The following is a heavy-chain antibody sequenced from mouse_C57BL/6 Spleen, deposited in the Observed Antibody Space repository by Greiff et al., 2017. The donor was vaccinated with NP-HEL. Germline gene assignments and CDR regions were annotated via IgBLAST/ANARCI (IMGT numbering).Heavy chain of an antibody. CDR1: GFTFSDYG. Sequence: EVQGVESGGGLVKPGGSLKLSCAASGFTFSDYGMHWVRQAPEKGLEWVAYISSGSSTIYYADTVKGRFTISRDNAKNTLFLQLTSLRSEDTAMYDCARRGGTVGATGAMDYWGQGTSVTVSS. J-gene: IGHJ4*01. CDR3: ARRGGTVGATGAMDY. CDR2: ISSGSSTI. V-gene: IGHV5-17*01. D-gene: IGHD1-1*01.